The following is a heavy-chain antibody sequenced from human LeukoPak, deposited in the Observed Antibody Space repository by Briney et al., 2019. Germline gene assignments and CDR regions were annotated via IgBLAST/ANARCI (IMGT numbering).Heavy chain of an antibody. CDR1: GYSFTSYW. CDR3: ARLVSSSSSHYYYYGMDV. D-gene: IGHD6-6*01. CDR2: ISPGVSDT. J-gene: IGHJ6*02. V-gene: IGHV5-51*01. Sequence: GESLKISCKGYGYSFTSYWIGWVRQMPGKGLEWMGIISPGVSDTRYSPPFQGQVTISADKSISTAYLQWSSLKAPDTAMYYCARLVSSSSSHYYYYGMDVWGQGPTVTVSS.